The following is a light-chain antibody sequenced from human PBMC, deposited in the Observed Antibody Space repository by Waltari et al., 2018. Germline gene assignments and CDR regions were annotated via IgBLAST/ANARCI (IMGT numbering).Light chain of an antibody. CDR1: SSDVGVYNY. CDR2: EVT. J-gene: IGLJ3*02. CDR3: SSYTSSSTWV. Sequence: QSALTQPASVSGSPGQSISISCTGTSSDVGVYNYVSWYQQCPGKATKLMIYEVTNRPSGVSNRFSGSKSGNTASLTISGLQAEDEADYYCSSYTSSSTWVFGGGTKLTVL. V-gene: IGLV2-14*01.